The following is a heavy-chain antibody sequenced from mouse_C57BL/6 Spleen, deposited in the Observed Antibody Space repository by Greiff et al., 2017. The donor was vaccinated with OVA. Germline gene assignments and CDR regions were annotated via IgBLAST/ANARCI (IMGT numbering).Heavy chain of an antibody. V-gene: IGHV7-3*01. CDR2: IRNNANGYTT. CDR3: AGYGTGTGYFDV. D-gene: IGHD4-1*01. CDR1: GFTFTDYY. Sequence: EVQLVESGGGLVQPGGSLSLSCAASGFTFTDYYMSWVRQPPGKALEWLGFIRNNANGYTTEYSASVTGRFTISRDNSHSILYMQMNALRAEDSATYYRAGYGTGTGYFDVWGTGTTVTVSS. J-gene: IGHJ1*03.